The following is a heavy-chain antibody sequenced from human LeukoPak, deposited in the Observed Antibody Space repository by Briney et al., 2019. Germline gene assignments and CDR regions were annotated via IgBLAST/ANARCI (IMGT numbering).Heavy chain of an antibody. Sequence: SETLSLTCTVSGGSISSGGYYWSWIRQHPGKGLEWIGYIYYSGSTYYNPSLKSRIIISVDTSKNQFSLKLSSVTAADTAVYYCVGGPYVSLPEFDYWGQGTLVTVSS. CDR2: IYYSGST. J-gene: IGHJ4*02. CDR3: VGGPYVSLPEFDY. D-gene: IGHD3-16*01. CDR1: GGSISSGGYY. V-gene: IGHV4-31*03.